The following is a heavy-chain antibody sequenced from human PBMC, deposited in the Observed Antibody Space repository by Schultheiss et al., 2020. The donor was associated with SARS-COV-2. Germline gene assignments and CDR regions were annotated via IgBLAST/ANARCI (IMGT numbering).Heavy chain of an antibody. CDR2: ISYDGSNK. Sequence: GGSLRLSCAASGFTFSSYGMHWVRQAPGKGLEWVAVISYDGSNKYYADSVKGRFTISRDSAKKTVYLQMNSLRAEDTAVYYCARIGYGDDSWGQGTLVTVSS. CDR3: ARIGYGDDS. D-gene: IGHD5-18*01. V-gene: IGHV3-30*12. J-gene: IGHJ4*02. CDR1: GFTFSSYG.